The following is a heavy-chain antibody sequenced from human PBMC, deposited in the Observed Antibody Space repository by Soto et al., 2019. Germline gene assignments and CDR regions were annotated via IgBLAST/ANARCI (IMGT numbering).Heavy chain of an antibody. J-gene: IGHJ6*02. D-gene: IGHD2-15*01. V-gene: IGHV3-15*01. Sequence: PGGSLRLSCAASGFTFSNAWMSWVRQAPGKGLEWVGRIKSKTDGGTTDYAAPVKGRFTISRDDSKNTLYLQMNSLKTEDTAVYYCTTDLRELVVVAATHVYYYGMDVWGQGTTVPVSS. CDR1: GFTFSNAW. CDR3: TTDLRELVVVAATHVYYYGMDV. CDR2: IKSKTDGGTT.